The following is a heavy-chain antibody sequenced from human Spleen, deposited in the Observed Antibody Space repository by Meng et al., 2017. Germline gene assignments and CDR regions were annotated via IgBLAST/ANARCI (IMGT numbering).Heavy chain of an antibody. CDR3: ARVVGYAKQYYFDS. CDR2: ISSSSTYI. V-gene: IGHV3-21*01. D-gene: IGHD5-12*01. J-gene: IGHJ4*02. CDR1: GFTFNTYT. Sequence: ESLKISCAASGFTFNTYTMNWVRQAPGKGLEWVSSISSSSTYIYYADSVKGRFTISRDNAKNSLYLQMNSLRAEDTAVYYCARVVGYAKQYYFDSWGQGTLVTVSS.